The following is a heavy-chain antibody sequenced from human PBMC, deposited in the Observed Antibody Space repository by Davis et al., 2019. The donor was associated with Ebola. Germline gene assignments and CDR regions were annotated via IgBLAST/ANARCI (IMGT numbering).Heavy chain of an antibody. CDR1: GFTFSSNS. CDR2: ISSSSNYI. Sequence: GESLKISCAASGFTFSSNSMNWVRQAPGKGLEWVSFISSSSNYIYYADSVKGRFTVSRDNAKNSLYLQMNSLRAEDTAVYYCASSSGLLWFGDRNWFDPWGQGTLVTVSS. J-gene: IGHJ5*02. D-gene: IGHD3-10*01. V-gene: IGHV3-21*01. CDR3: ASSSGLLWFGDRNWFDP.